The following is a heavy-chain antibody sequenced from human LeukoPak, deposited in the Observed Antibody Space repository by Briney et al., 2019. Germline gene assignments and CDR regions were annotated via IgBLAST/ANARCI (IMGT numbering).Heavy chain of an antibody. CDR2: IYYSGST. Sequence: SETLSLTCTVSGGSISSYYWSWIRQPPGKGLEWIGYIYYSGSTNYNPSLKSLVTISVDTSKNQFSLKLSAVTAANTAVYYCATTLASYCSSTSCYAVPYYYYGMDVWGQGTTVTVSS. J-gene: IGHJ6*02. CDR1: GGSISSYY. D-gene: IGHD2-2*01. V-gene: IGHV4-59*01. CDR3: ATTLASYCSSTSCYAVPYYYYGMDV.